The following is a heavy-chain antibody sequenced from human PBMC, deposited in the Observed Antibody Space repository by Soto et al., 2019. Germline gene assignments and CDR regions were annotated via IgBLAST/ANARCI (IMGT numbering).Heavy chain of an antibody. D-gene: IGHD3-10*01. CDR2: IYYSGST. V-gene: IGHV4-61*01. Sequence: LSLTCTVSGGSVSSGSYYWSWIRQPPGKGLEWIGYIYYSGSTNYNPSLKSRVTISVDTSKNQFSLKLSSVTAADTAVYYCARFVWFGELTLPLYSYGMDVWGQGTTVTVSS. CDR3: ARFVWFGELTLPLYSYGMDV. J-gene: IGHJ6*02. CDR1: GGSVSSGSYY.